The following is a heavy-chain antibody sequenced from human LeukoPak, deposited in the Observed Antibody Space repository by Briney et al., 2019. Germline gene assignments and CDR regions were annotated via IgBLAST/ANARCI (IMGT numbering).Heavy chain of an antibody. CDR1: GFTFSSYK. CDR3: ARQWFGSGSYDAFDI. J-gene: IGHJ3*02. Sequence: GGSLRLSCAASGFTFSSYKMNWVRQAPGKGLEWVSYISSSGSTIYYADSVKGRFTISRDNAKNSLYLQMNSLRAEDTAVYYCARQWFGSGSYDAFDIWGQGTMVTVSS. V-gene: IGHV3-48*03. CDR2: ISSSGSTI. D-gene: IGHD3-10*01.